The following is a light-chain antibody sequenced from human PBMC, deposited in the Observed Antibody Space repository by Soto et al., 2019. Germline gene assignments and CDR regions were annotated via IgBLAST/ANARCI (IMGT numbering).Light chain of an antibody. V-gene: IGKV3-20*01. Sequence: EIVLTQSPGTLSLSPGERATLSCRASQSVSSSYLAWYQQKPGQAPRLLIYGASSRATGIPDRFSGSGSGTDFTLTISRLEPEDFAGYYCQQYGSPPRFGQGTRLEIK. CDR3: QQYGSPPR. CDR2: GAS. CDR1: QSVSSSY. J-gene: IGKJ5*01.